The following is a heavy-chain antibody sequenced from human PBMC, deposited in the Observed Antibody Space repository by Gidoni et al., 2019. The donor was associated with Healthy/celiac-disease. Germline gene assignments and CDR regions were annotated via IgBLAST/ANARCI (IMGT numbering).Heavy chain of an antibody. V-gene: IGHV3-15*01. CDR2: IKSKTDGGTT. CDR1: GFTFSNAW. J-gene: IGHJ4*02. D-gene: IGHD6-25*01. Sequence: EVQLVESGGGLVKPGGSLRLSCAASGFTFSNAWMSWVRQAPGKGLEWVGRIKSKTDGGTTDYAAPVKGRFTISRDDSKNTLYLQMNSLKTEDTAVYYCTTDRAATVVTPLGYWGQGTLVTVSS. CDR3: TTDRAATVVTPLGY.